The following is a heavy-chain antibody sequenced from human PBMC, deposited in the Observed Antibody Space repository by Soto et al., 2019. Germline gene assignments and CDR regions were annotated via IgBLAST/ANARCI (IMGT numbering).Heavy chain of an antibody. J-gene: IGHJ4*02. Sequence: PGGALRLSCEAPDFAPNSLAMTLGPRAPGKGLEWVSSFPDGGSDPSYADSVKGRFTISRDNSRKTLYLQMNSLRADDTAIYYCSFGGGLLSSGWYKYYFDYWGQGA. CDR1: DFAPNSLA. V-gene: IGHV3-23*01. CDR3: SFGGGLLSSGWYKYYFDY. CDR2: FPDGGSDP. D-gene: IGHD6-19*01.